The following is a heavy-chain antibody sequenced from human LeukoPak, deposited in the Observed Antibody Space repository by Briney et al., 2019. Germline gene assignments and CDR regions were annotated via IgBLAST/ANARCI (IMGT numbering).Heavy chain of an antibody. CDR3: AKGGGYYPI. CDR1: GFTVSSNY. V-gene: IGHV3-53*01. J-gene: IGHJ3*02. CDR2: IYSGGST. Sequence: VGSLKLSCAASGFTVSSNYRSWVRQAPGKGLEWISVIYSGGSTYYADSVKGRFTISGDNSKNTLYLHMNSLRAEDTAVYYCAKGGGYYPIWGQGTMVTVSS. D-gene: IGHD3-22*01.